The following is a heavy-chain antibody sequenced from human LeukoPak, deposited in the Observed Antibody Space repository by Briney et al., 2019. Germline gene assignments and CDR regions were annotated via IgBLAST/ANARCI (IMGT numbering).Heavy chain of an antibody. V-gene: IGHV4-4*02. CDR3: ARVYCSSNSCYLDY. CDR2: IFFTGTT. Sequence: SETLSLTCAVSGASISSNNWWSWVRQPPGKGLEWIGEIFFTGTTTYNPSLKSRVSMSLDKSKNQFSLNLTSVTAADTAIYYCARVYCSSNSCYLDYWSQXTLXXVSS. CDR1: GASISSNNW. D-gene: IGHD2-2*01. J-gene: IGHJ4*02.